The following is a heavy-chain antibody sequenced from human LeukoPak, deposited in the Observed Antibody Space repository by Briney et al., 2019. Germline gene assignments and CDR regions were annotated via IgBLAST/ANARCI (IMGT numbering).Heavy chain of an antibody. CDR1: GYTFTSYD. CDR3: ARSYYGSGRNGNWFDP. Sequence: GASVKVSCKASGYTFTSYDINWVRQATGQGLEWMAWMNPNSGNTGYAQKFQGRVTMTRNTSISTAYMELSSLRSEDTAVYYCARSYYGSGRNGNWFDPWGQGTLVTVSS. D-gene: IGHD3-10*01. V-gene: IGHV1-8*01. CDR2: MNPNSGNT. J-gene: IGHJ5*02.